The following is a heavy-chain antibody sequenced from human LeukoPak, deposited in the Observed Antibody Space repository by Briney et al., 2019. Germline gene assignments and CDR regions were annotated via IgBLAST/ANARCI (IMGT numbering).Heavy chain of an antibody. D-gene: IGHD3-22*01. J-gene: IGHJ4*02. V-gene: IGHV4-39*07. CDR1: GGSISSSSYY. CDR3: ARTALNTMIVVALYYFDY. CDR2: IYYSGST. Sequence: SETLSLTCTVSGGSISSSSYYWGWIRQPPGKGLEWIGSIYYSGSTYYNPSLKSRVTISVDTSKNQFSLKLSSVTAADTAVYYCARTALNTMIVVALYYFDYWGQGTLVTVSS.